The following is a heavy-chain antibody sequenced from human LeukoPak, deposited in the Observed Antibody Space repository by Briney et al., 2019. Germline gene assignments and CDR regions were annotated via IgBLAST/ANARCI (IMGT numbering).Heavy chain of an antibody. CDR2: ISGSGGST. D-gene: IGHD5-18*01. V-gene: IGHV3-23*01. CDR3: AKAVVQLWFSSYYYGMDV. CDR1: GFTFSSYA. Sequence: PGGSLRLSCAASGFTFSSYAMSWVRQAPGKGLEWVSAISGSGGSTYYADSVKGRFTISRDNSKNTLYLQMNSLRAEDTAVYYCAKAVVQLWFSSYYYGMDVWGKGTTVTVSS. J-gene: IGHJ6*04.